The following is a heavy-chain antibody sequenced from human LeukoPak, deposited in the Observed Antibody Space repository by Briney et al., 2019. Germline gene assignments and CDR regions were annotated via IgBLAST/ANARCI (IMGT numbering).Heavy chain of an antibody. CDR2: IKQDGSEK. J-gene: IGHJ6*03. CDR1: CFTFSSYW. CDR3: ARTNYDFWSGYLLYYMDV. D-gene: IGHD3-3*01. Sequence: GGSLLLSSAASCFTFSSYWMSWVRPAPGKGLEWVATIKQDGSEKYYVDSVKGRFTISRDNAKNSLYLQMNSLRAEDTAVYYCARTNYDFWSGYLLYYMDVWGKGTTVTVSS. V-gene: IGHV3-7*01.